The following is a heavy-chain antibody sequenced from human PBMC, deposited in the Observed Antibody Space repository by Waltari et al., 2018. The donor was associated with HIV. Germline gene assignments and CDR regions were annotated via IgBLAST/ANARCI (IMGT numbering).Heavy chain of an antibody. Sequence: QLQLQESGPGLVKPSETLSLTCTVSGGSISSSSRPYWGWIRQPPGKRLEWIGSIYYGGNTYNNPSRESRVNISVDTSKNQFSLKLRSVAAADTSLYYCARVSTWFHLEGCDVWGQGTTVTVSS. CDR2: IYYGGNT. J-gene: IGHJ6*02. D-gene: IGHD3-3*01. CDR1: GGSISSSSRPY. CDR3: ARVSTWFHLEGCDV. V-gene: IGHV4-39*01.